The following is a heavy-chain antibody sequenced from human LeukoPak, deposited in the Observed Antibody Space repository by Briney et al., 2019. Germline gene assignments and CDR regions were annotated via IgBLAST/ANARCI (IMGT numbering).Heavy chain of an antibody. V-gene: IGHV1-69*13. CDR2: IIPIFGTA. Sequence: SVKVSCKASGGTFISYAISWVRQAPGQGLEWTGGIIPIFGTANYAQKFQGRVTITADESTSTAYMELSSLRSEDTAVYYCARDPGIVVVVAAFEDYYFYYGMDVWGQGTTVTVSS. CDR1: GGTFISYA. J-gene: IGHJ6*02. CDR3: ARDPGIVVVVAAFEDYYFYYGMDV. D-gene: IGHD2-15*01.